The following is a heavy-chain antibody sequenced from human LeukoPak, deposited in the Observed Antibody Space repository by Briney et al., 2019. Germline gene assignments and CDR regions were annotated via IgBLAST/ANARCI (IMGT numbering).Heavy chain of an antibody. CDR3: ARLWRGSYPRFFDF. Sequence: GGSLRLSCAASGFGFSSYDMSWVRQPPGKGLEWVSVIMDNGGRTFYADSVKGRFTISRDNSKNTLYLQMNSLSAEDSAIYYCARLWRGSYPRFFDFWGQGALVTVS. D-gene: IGHD4/OR15-4a*01. CDR2: IMDNGGRT. J-gene: IGHJ4*02. V-gene: IGHV3-23*01. CDR1: GFGFSSYD.